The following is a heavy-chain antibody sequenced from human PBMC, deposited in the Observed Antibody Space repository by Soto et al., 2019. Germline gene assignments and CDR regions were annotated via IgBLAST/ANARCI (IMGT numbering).Heavy chain of an antibody. CDR2: ISYDGTTI. CDR1: GFSFSDYS. CDR3: ARERTYYGFWSAYSDYFYGMDV. D-gene: IGHD3-3*01. V-gene: IGHV3-30-3*01. Sequence: QVQLVESGGGVVQPGRSLRLSCAASGFSFSDYSLHWVRQAPGKGLEGVAIISYDGTTIYSADSVKGRFTISRDNSKXSXXXPXHSLRTEDTAVYYCARERTYYGFWSAYSDYFYGMDVWVQGATVTVSS. J-gene: IGHJ6*02.